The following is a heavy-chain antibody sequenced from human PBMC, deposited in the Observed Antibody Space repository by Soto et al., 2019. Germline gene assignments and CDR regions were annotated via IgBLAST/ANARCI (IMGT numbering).Heavy chain of an antibody. Sequence: GGSLRLSCAASGFTFSSYGMHWVRQAPGKGLEWVAVIWYGGSNKYYANSVKGRFTISRDNSKNTLYLQMNSLRAEDTAVYYCVRKAYGEISYYYYGMDVWGQGTTVTVSS. J-gene: IGHJ6*02. CDR3: VRKAYGEISYYYYGMDV. CDR2: IWYGGSNK. V-gene: IGHV3-33*01. CDR1: GFTFSSYG. D-gene: IGHD4-17*01.